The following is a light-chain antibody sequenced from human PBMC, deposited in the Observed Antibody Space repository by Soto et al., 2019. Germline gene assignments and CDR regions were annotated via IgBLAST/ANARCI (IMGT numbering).Light chain of an antibody. Sequence: EIVLTQSPGTLSLSPGERATLSCSASQSVPSSHLVWYQHKPGQPPRLLIRAASSRATGIPDRFSGSGSGTDFTLTISRMEPEDFAVYYCQQYVTSPWTFGKGTKV. J-gene: IGKJ1*01. V-gene: IGKV3-20*01. CDR2: AAS. CDR1: QSVPSSH. CDR3: QQYVTSPWT.